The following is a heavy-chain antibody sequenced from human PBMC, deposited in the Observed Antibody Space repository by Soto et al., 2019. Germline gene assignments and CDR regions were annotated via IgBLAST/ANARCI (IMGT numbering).Heavy chain of an antibody. CDR2: ISGSGAST. CDR1: GFTFISYA. D-gene: IGHD3-10*02. J-gene: IGHJ4*02. V-gene: IGHV3-23*01. Sequence: EVQLLESGGGLVQPGGSLRLSCAASGFTFISYAMIWVRQAPGKGLEWVSAISGSGASTFYADSLKGRFTNSRDNSKNTVDLEMNSLRAEDTAVYYCAKDKGSLGSGSYGIFDYWGRGTLVTVSS. CDR3: AKDKGSLGSGSYGIFDY.